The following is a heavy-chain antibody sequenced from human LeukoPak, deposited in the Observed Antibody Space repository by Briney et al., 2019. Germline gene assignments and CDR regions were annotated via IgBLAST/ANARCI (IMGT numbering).Heavy chain of an antibody. CDR1: GFTFSAYG. J-gene: IGHJ3*02. CDR3: AKSIGTLNAFDI. D-gene: IGHD3-22*01. CDR2: ISASGGST. V-gene: IGHV3-23*01. Sequence: GGPLRFSCAASGFTFSAYGMNWVRQAPGKVLEWVSGISASGGSTYYADSVKGRFTISRDNSKNTLYVQMNSLRAEDTAVYYCAKSIGTLNAFDIWGQGTMVIVSS.